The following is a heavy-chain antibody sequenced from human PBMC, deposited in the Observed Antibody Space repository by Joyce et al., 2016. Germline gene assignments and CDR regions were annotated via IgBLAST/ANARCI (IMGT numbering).Heavy chain of an antibody. Sequence: QVQLVESGGGVVQSGTSLRFSCAASGFTFSIHTKHWVRQAPGKGLEWVAVISYNGRNKYYADSVKGRSTISRDNSNNTLHLQMNSLRAEDTAVYFCARLRGLVELDYWGLGTLVTVSS. D-gene: IGHD6-19*01. CDR1: GFTFSIHT. V-gene: IGHV3-30*04. J-gene: IGHJ4*02. CDR2: ISYNGRNK. CDR3: ARLRGLVELDY.